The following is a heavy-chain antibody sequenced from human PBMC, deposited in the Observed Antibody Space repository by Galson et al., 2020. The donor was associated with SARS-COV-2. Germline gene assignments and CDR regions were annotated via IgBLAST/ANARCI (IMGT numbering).Heavy chain of an antibody. D-gene: IGHD6-6*01. V-gene: IGHV3-30*02. CDR3: AKDPGKSGFKRGSRYFYMDV. J-gene: IGHJ6*03. CDR2: IGYEGSNI. Sequence: QLGESLKISCVASGFTLSSYGMHWVRQAPGKGLEWVSFIGYEGSNIQYVDSVKGRFAISRDNSKKTLYLQMNNLRTEDTAVYYCAKDPGKSGFKRGSRYFYMDVWGKGTTVTISS. CDR1: GFTLSSYG.